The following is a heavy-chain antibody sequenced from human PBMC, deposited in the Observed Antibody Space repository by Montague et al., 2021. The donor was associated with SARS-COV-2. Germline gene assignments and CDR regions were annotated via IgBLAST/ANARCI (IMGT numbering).Heavy chain of an antibody. CDR2: VNYSGST. D-gene: IGHD3/OR15-3a*01. J-gene: IGHJ5*01. V-gene: IGHV4-39*01. CDR3: ARLGFVDLWLNLGWFDS. CDR1: GDSIRSSGYY. Sequence: SETLSLTCSVSGDSIRSSGYYWGWIRQRPGKGLEWIGTVNYSGSTNYNLSLKSPVTMPVDTSQNQFSLELRSVTAADTAVYYGARLGFVDLWLNLGWFDSWGQGTLVTVSS.